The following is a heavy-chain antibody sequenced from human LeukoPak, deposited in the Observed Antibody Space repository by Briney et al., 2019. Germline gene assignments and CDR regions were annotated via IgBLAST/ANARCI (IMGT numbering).Heavy chain of an antibody. CDR3: AREVSTLDYYDSSGYHEGY. J-gene: IGHJ4*02. CDR2: IRYDGSNK. CDR1: GFTFSSYG. V-gene: IGHV3-30*02. Sequence: GGSLRLSCAASGFTFSSYGMHWVRQAPGKGLEWVAFIRYDGSNKYYADSVKGRFTISRDNSKNTLYLQMNSLRAEDTAVYYCAREVSTLDYYDSSGYHEGYWGQGTLVTVSS. D-gene: IGHD3-22*01.